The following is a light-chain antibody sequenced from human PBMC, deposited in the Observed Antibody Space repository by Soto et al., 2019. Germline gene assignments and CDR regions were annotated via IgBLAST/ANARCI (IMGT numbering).Light chain of an antibody. CDR1: SSDVGGYNS. Sequence: QSVLTQPASVSGSPGQSIAISCTGTSSDVGGYNSVSWYQQYPGKAPKLMIHDVSNRPSGVSDRFSGSKSGNTASLTISGLQAEDEADYYCSSCTSSSSYVFRSGTKVT. V-gene: IGLV2-14*01. CDR3: SSCTSSSSYV. CDR2: DVS. J-gene: IGLJ1*01.